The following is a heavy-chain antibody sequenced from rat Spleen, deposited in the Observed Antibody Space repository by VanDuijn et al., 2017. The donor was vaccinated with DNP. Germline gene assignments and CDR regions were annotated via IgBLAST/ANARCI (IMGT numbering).Heavy chain of an antibody. J-gene: IGHJ2*01. V-gene: IGHV5-25*01. CDR2: LSPSGGSS. D-gene: IGHD2-7*01. CDR3: ARSFGYRPCYFDH. Sequence: EVQLVESGGGLVQPGRSLKVSCVASGFSFSNYDMAWVRQAPTKGLEWVASLSPSGGSSYYRDSVKGRFTVSRDNAKSRLYLQMDSLRSEDTATYYCARSFGYRPCYFDHWGQGVMVTVSS. CDR1: GFSFSNYD.